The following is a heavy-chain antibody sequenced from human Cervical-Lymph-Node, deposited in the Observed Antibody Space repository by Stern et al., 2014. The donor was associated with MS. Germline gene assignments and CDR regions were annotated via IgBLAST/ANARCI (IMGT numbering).Heavy chain of an antibody. Sequence: VQLVESGAAVQKPGASVKVSCKASGDTFSSYDITWVRQASGHGLEWMGWMNPYSGNTGYAQKFKGRVSMTSDPSISTVYMELTSRTSDDTAVYFCARAVRNQLLSEYWGQGTLVTVSS. CDR1: GDTFSSYD. J-gene: IGHJ4*02. V-gene: IGHV1-8*01. CDR3: ARAVRNQLLSEY. CDR2: MNPYSGNT. D-gene: IGHD2-2*01.